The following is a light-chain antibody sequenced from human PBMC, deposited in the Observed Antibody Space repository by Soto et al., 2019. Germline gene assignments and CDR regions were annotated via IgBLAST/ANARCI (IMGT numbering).Light chain of an antibody. J-gene: IGKJ5*01. CDR1: QSVSSSY. V-gene: IGKV3D-20*02. CDR3: QQRSNWPPGYT. CDR2: GAS. Sequence: EIVLTQSPCTLSFCPVERATLSCRASQSVSSSYLAWYQQKPGQAPRLLIYGASSRATGIPDRFSGSGSGTDFTLTISRLEPEDFAVYYCQQRSNWPPGYTFGQGTRLEIK.